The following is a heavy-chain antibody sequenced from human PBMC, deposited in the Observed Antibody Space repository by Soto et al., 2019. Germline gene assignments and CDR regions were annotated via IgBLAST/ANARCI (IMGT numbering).Heavy chain of an antibody. V-gene: IGHV1-2*02. Sequence: ASVKCYGNASGYTFTGDYMHWVRQAPGQVLDCVGWINPNSGGTKYAQNFQGRVTMTRDTSISTYYMELSRLRSDDTAVYYFSRVKGYCSGGICRGPFGYWGQGTIVNVSS. J-gene: IGHJ4*02. CDR2: INPNSGGT. D-gene: IGHD2-15*01. CDR3: SRVKGYCSGGICRGPFGY. CDR1: GYTFTGDY.